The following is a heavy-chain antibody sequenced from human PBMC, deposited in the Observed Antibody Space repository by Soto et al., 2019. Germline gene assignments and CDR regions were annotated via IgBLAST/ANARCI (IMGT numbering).Heavy chain of an antibody. Sequence: ASVKVSCKASGYTFTSYYMHWVRQAPGQGLESMGIINPSGGSTSYAQKFQGRVTMTRDTSTSTVYMELSSLRSEDTAVYYCARDYGGYCGYDQPANYYYYGMDVWGQGTTVTVSS. CDR3: ARDYGGYCGYDQPANYYYYGMDV. V-gene: IGHV1-46*01. J-gene: IGHJ6*02. D-gene: IGHD5-12*01. CDR2: INPSGGST. CDR1: GYTFTSYY.